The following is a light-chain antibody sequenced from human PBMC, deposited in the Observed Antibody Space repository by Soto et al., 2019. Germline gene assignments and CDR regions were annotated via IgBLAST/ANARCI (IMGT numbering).Light chain of an antibody. CDR2: DVI. CDR3: SSYTSSITVI. CDR1: NSDIGRYNY. Sequence: QSALTQPASVSGSLGQSITISCTGTNSDIGRYNYVSWYQQHPGKAPKLMIYDVIHRPSGVSNRFSGSKSANTASLTISGLQAEDEADYYCSSYTSSITVIFGGGTKLPS. V-gene: IGLV2-14*01. J-gene: IGLJ2*01.